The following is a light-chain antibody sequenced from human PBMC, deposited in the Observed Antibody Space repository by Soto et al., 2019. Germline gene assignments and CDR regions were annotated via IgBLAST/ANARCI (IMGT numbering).Light chain of an antibody. CDR1: QSISTW. CDR3: QQYNSYSPT. J-gene: IGKJ1*01. V-gene: IGKV1-5*03. Sequence: DIQMTQSPSTLSASVGDRVTITCRASQSISTWLAWYQQEPGKAPKLLIHKASSLQSGVPSRFSGSGSGTDFTLTISSLHHDDFATYYCQQYNSYSPTFGQGTRVEI. CDR2: KAS.